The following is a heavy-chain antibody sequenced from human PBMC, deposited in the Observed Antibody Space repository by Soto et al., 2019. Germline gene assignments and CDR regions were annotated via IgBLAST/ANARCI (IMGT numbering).Heavy chain of an antibody. D-gene: IGHD2-15*01. Sequence: QVQLQESGPGLVKPSQTLSLTCTVSGGSISSGGYYWSWIRQHPGKGLEWIGYIYYSGSTYYNPSLKSRVTISVDTSKNQFSLKLSSVTAADTAVYYCARAEYCSGGSCYPFDYWGQGTLVTVSS. J-gene: IGHJ4*02. CDR3: ARAEYCSGGSCYPFDY. CDR2: IYYSGST. CDR1: GGSISSGGYY. V-gene: IGHV4-31*03.